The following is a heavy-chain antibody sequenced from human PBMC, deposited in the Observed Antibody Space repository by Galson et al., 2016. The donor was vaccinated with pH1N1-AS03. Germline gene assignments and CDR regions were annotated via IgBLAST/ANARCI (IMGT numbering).Heavy chain of an antibody. CDR3: AKKFYYDSSGLHLDVADV. V-gene: IGHV3-23*01. J-gene: IGHJ3*01. Sequence: SLRLSCAASGFTFSNYAMTWVRQAPGKGLEWVSSISGSGGSTNSADSVRDRFSISRDNSKNTLFLQMNRLRADDTAVYYCAKKFYYDSSGLHLDVADVWGQGTAVTVSS. CDR1: GFTFSNYA. CDR2: ISGSGGST. D-gene: IGHD3-22*01.